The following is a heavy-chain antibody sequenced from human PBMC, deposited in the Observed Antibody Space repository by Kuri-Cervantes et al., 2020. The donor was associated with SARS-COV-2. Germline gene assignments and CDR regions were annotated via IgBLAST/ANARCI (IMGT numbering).Heavy chain of an antibody. J-gene: IGHJ2*01. Sequence: GGSLRLSCAASGFTFSSYEMNWVRQAPGKGLEWVSYISSSGSTIYYADSVKGRFTISRDNAKNSLYLQMNSLRAEDTAVYYCAREGTGTNWYFDLWGRGTLVTVSS. D-gene: IGHD1/OR15-1a*01. CDR2: ISSSGSTI. V-gene: IGHV3-48*03. CDR3: AREGTGTNWYFDL. CDR1: GFTFSSYE.